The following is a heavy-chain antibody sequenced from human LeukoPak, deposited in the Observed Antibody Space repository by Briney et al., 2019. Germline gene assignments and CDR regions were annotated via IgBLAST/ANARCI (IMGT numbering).Heavy chain of an antibody. J-gene: IGHJ4*02. Sequence: PGGSLRLSCTASGFTFSSYAMSWVRQAPGKGLEWVSAISGSGGSTYYADSVKGRFTISRDKSKNTLYLQMNSLRAEDTAVYYCAKPPGWVAGTLFDYWGQGTLVTVSS. CDR2: ISGSGGST. D-gene: IGHD6-19*01. CDR1: GFTFSSYA. CDR3: AKPPGWVAGTLFDY. V-gene: IGHV3-23*01.